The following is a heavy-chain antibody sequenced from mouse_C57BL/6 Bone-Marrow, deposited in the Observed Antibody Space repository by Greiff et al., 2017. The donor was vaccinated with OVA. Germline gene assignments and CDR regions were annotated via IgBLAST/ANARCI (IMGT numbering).Heavy chain of an antibody. D-gene: IGHD2-3*01. Sequence: VQLQQSGAELVRPGASVKLSCTASGFNIKDDYMHWVKQRPEQGLEWIGWIDPENGDTEYASKFQGKATITADTSSNTAYLQLSSLTSEDTAVYYCTGWLFYYAMYYWGQGTSVTVSS. V-gene: IGHV14-4*01. CDR1: GFNIKDDY. J-gene: IGHJ4*01. CDR2: IDPENGDT. CDR3: TGWLFYYAMYY.